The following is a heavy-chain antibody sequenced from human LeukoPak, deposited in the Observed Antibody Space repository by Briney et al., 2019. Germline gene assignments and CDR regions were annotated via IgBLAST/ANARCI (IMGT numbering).Heavy chain of an antibody. J-gene: IGHJ4*02. CDR2: VNPNSGNT. CDR1: GYTFTSYD. D-gene: IGHD4-23*01. CDR3: ARGRRDYGGKPLSY. V-gene: IGHV1-8*01. Sequence: ASVKVSCKASGYTFTSYDINRVRQATGQGLEWMGWVNPNSGNTGYAQKFQGRVTMTRNTSISTAYMELSSLRSEDTAVYYCARGRRDYGGKPLSYWGQGTLVTVSS.